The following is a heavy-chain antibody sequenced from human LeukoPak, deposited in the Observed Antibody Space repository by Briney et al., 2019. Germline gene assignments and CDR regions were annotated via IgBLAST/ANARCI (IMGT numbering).Heavy chain of an antibody. CDR2: IRYDGSNK. Sequence: KAGGSLRLSCAASGFTVSSNYMSWFRQAPGKGLEWVAFIRYDGSNKYYADSVKGRFTISRDNSKNTLYLQMNSLRAEDTAVYYCAKPSLRFLEWYLFDYWGQGTLVTVSS. V-gene: IGHV3-30*02. J-gene: IGHJ4*02. CDR1: GFTVSSNY. D-gene: IGHD3-3*01. CDR3: AKPSLRFLEWYLFDY.